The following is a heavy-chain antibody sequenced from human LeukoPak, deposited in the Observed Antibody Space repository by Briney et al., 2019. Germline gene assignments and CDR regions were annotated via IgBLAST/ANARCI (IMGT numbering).Heavy chain of an antibody. D-gene: IGHD3-22*01. CDR1: GFTFNIYA. CDR2: ISGSGGST. CDR3: AKEGYYDTSGYYSQYFDF. Sequence: PGVSLRLSCAASGFTFNIYAMSWVRQVPGKGLEWVSAISGSGGSTYYADSVKGRFTISRDNSKNTLYLQMNSLRAEDTAVYYCAKEGYYDTSGYYSQYFDFWGQGTLVTVSS. J-gene: IGHJ4*02. V-gene: IGHV3-23*01.